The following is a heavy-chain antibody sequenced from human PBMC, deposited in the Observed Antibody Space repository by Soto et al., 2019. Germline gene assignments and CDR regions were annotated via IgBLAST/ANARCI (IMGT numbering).Heavy chain of an antibody. D-gene: IGHD1-1*01. CDR1: GLTFSSYS. V-gene: IGHV3-48*01. CDR2: ITPSSSNM. Sequence: EVQLVESGGGLVQPGGSLRLSCAVSGLTFSSYSWNWARQAPGKGLEWISYITPSSSNMYYADSVKGRFAISRDDAKNSLYLHMNSLSVEDTAVYYCARSTFNFWGPGTLVTVSS. J-gene: IGHJ4*02. CDR3: ARSTFNF.